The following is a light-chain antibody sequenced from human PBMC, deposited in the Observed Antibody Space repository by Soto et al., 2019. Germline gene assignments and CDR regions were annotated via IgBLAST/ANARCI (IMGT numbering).Light chain of an antibody. V-gene: IGKV1-39*01. J-gene: IGKJ3*01. Sequence: DIQMTQSPSSLSASVGDRVTITCRASQSISSYLNWYQQKPGKAPKLLIYAASSLQSGVPSRFXXSGSGTDFTLTISSLQPEDFATYYCQQSYSTPPIFTFGPGTKVDIK. CDR3: QQSYSTPPIFT. CDR2: AAS. CDR1: QSISSY.